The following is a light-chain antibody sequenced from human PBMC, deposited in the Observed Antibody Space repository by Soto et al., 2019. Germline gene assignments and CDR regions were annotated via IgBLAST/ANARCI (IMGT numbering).Light chain of an antibody. V-gene: IGLV2-14*03. CDR2: DVN. Sequence: QSALTQPASVSGSPGQSITISCTGTSSDIGAYNFVSWYQQHRGKAPKLMLDDVNIRPSGVSNRFSGSKSGNTASLTISGLQAEDEADYYCTSWTTSTTMIFGGGTKLTVL. CDR1: SSDIGAYNF. J-gene: IGLJ2*01. CDR3: TSWTTSTTMI.